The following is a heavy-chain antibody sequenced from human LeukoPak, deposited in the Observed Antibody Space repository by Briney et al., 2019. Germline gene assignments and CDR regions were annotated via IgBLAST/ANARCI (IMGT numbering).Heavy chain of an antibody. CDR1: GFTFSGYN. J-gene: IGHJ4*02. Sequence: GGSLRLSCAASGFTFSGYNMNWVRQAPGKGLEWVSYISSSSSTKYYADSVKGRFTISRDNAKNSLYLQMNSLRAEDTAIYYCAREGGFGGYDLDYWGQGTLVTVSS. V-gene: IGHV3-48*01. CDR3: AREGGFGGYDLDY. CDR2: ISSSSSTK. D-gene: IGHD5-12*01.